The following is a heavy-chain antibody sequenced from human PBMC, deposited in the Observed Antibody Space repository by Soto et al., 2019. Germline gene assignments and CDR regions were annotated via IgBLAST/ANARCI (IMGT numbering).Heavy chain of an antibody. J-gene: IGHJ4*02. CDR1: GGSISSSNW. V-gene: IGHV4-4*02. Sequence: QVQLQESGPGLVKPSGTLSLTCGVSGGSISSSNWWSWVRQPPGKGLEWIGEIHHSGISKYNPSLQSRLTISLAKSKNHFSLQLTSVTAADTAGYYCARACLNGICYTQGLDLWGQGTLVLVSS. CDR2: IHHSGIS. CDR3: ARACLNGICYTQGLDL. D-gene: IGHD2-8*01.